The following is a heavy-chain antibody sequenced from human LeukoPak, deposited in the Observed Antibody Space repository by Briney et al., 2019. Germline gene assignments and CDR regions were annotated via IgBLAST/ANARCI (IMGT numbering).Heavy chain of an antibody. CDR2: SYYSGST. CDR3: ARQSISSRRAFDI. V-gene: IGHV4-59*08. Sequence: SETLSLTCSVSGSSISNYYWSWIRQPPGKGLEYIGYSYYSGSTDYNPSLKSRVTISVDTSKNQFSLMLTSVTAADSAVYYCARQSISSRRAFDIWGQGTMVTVSS. CDR1: GSSISNYY. D-gene: IGHD6-6*01. J-gene: IGHJ3*02.